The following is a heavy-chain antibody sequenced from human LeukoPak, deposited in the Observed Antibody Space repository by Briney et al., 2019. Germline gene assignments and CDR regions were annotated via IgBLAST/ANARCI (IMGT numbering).Heavy chain of an antibody. CDR1: GFTFSSYG. D-gene: IGHD2-2*02. J-gene: IGHJ4*02. V-gene: IGHV3-30*02. CDR2: IRYDGSNK. CDR3: AKANIVVVPAAIRIDY. Sequence: GGSLRLSCAASGFTFSSYGMHWVHQAPGKGLEWVAFIRYDGSNKYYADSVKGRFTISRDNSKNTLYLQMNSLRAEDTAVYYCAKANIVVVPAAIRIDYWGQGTLVTVSS.